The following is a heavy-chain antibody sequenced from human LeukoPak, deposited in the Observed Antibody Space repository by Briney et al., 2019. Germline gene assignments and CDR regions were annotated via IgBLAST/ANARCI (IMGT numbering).Heavy chain of an antibody. CDR3: ARGSPSYFDY. J-gene: IGHJ4*02. Sequence: SVTGRFTISRDNAKNSLFLQMNSLRDEDTAVYYCARGSPSYFDYWGQGTLVTVSS. V-gene: IGHV3-48*02. D-gene: IGHD1-26*01.